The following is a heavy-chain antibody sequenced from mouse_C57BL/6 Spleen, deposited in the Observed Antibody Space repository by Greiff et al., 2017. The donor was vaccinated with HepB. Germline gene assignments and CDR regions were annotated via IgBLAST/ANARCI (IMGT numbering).Heavy chain of an antibody. J-gene: IGHJ4*01. CDR2: ISDGGSYT. Sequence: EVKLQESGGGLVKPGGSLKLSCAASGFTFSSYAMSWVRQTPEKRLEWVATISDGGSYTYYPDNVKGRFTISRDNAKNNLYLQMSHLKSEDTAMYYCARGDYDYDDAMDYWGQGTSVTVSS. CDR3: ARGDYDYDDAMDY. V-gene: IGHV5-4*03. D-gene: IGHD2-4*01. CDR1: GFTFSSYA.